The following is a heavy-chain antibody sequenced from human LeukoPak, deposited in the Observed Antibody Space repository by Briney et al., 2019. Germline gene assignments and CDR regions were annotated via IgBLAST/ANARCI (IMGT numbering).Heavy chain of an antibody. CDR1: GGSFSGYY. CDR3: ASHIVVVPAAFSAFGDSNWFDP. V-gene: IGHV4-34*01. D-gene: IGHD2-2*01. CDR2: INHSGST. Sequence: PSETLSLTCAVYGGSFSGYYWSWIRQPPGKGLEWIGEINHSGSTNYNPSLKSRVTISVDTSKNQFSLKLSSVTAADTAVYYCASHIVVVPAAFSAFGDSNWFDPWGQGTLVTVSS. J-gene: IGHJ5*02.